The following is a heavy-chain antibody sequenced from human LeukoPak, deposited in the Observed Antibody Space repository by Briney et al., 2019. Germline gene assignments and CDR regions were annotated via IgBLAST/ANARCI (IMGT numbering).Heavy chain of an antibody. V-gene: IGHV4-34*01. CDR2: INHSGST. CDR3: ARVGNPAAIRYYYYYMDV. CDR1: GGSFSGYY. D-gene: IGHD2-2*01. J-gene: IGHJ6*03. Sequence: SETLSLTCAVYGGSFSGYYWSWIRQPPGKGLEWIGEINHSGSTNYNPSLKSRVTISVDTSKNQFSLKLSSVTAADTAVYYCARVGNPAAIRYYYYYMDVWDKGTTVTVSS.